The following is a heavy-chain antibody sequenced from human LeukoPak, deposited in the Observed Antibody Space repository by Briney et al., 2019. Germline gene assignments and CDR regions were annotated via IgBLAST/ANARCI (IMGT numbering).Heavy chain of an antibody. CDR3: ARVGDNKYYYYGMDV. CDR1: GYTFTSYD. CDR2: VNPNSGNT. Sequence: ASVKVSCKASGYTFTSYDINWVRQATGQGLEWMGWVNPNSGNTGYAQKFQGWVTMTRDTSISTAYMELSRLRSDDTAVYYCARVGDNKYYYYGMDVWGQGTTVTVSS. J-gene: IGHJ6*02. V-gene: IGHV1-8*01. D-gene: IGHD2-21*02.